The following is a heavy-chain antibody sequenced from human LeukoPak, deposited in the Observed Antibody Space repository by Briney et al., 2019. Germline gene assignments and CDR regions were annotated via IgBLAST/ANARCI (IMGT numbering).Heavy chain of an antibody. V-gene: IGHV3-30-3*01. D-gene: IGHD1-20*01. Sequence: PGRSLRLSCAASGFTFSNYALRWVRQAPGKGLEWVAVISYDGSNKYYADSVKGRFTISRDNSKNTIYLQVDSLRAEDTAVYYCARVSITGTFAYWGQGTLVTVSS. CDR3: ARVSITGTFAY. J-gene: IGHJ4*02. CDR1: GFTFSNYA. CDR2: ISYDGSNK.